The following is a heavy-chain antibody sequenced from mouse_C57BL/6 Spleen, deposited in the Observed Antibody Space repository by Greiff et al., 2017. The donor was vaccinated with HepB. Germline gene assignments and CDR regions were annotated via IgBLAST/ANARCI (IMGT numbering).Heavy chain of an antibody. J-gene: IGHJ2*01. V-gene: IGHV3-6*01. CDR2: ISYDGSN. CDR3: ARGDGYYDY. Sequence: DVQLQESGPGLVKPSQSLSLTCSVTGYSITSGYYWNWIRQFPGNKLEWMGYISYDGSNNYNPSLKNRIAITRDTSTNQFFLKLNSVTTEDTATYYCARGDGYYDYWGQGTTLTVSS. CDR1: GYSITSGYY. D-gene: IGHD2-3*01.